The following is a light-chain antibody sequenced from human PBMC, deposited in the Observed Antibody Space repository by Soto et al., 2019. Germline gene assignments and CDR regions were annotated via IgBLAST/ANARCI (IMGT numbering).Light chain of an antibody. J-gene: IGKJ1*01. CDR1: QSISSW. V-gene: IGKV1-5*03. CDR2: KAS. Sequence: DIQITQSPSTLSASVGDRVTITCRASQSISSWLAWYQQKPGKAPKLLIYKASSLESGVPSRLSGSGSGTEFTLTISSLQPDDFATYYCQQYNSYWTFGQGTKVDIK. CDR3: QQYNSYWT.